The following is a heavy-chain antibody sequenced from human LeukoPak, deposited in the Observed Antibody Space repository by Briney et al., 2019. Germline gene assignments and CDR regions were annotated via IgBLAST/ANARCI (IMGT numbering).Heavy chain of an antibody. V-gene: IGHV1-2*04. CDR1: GYTFTGYY. J-gene: IGHJ3*02. D-gene: IGHD2-2*01. Sequence: ASVKVSCKTSGYTFTGYYMHWVRQAPGQGLEWMGWINPNSGGTNYAQNFQGWVTMTRDTSISTVYMELSRLRSDDMAVYYCARGCSSTNCPGAFGIWGQGTLVTVSS. CDR2: INPNSGGT. CDR3: ARGCSSTNCPGAFGI.